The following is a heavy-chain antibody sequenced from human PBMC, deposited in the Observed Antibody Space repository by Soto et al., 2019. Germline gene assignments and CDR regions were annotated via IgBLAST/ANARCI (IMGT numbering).Heavy chain of an antibody. CDR3: ARGGLNNMLRGVPHNWFDP. CDR1: GYTFTNYG. D-gene: IGHD3-10*01. CDR2: ISAYNGNT. Sequence: RASVKVSCKASGYTFTNYGISWVRQAPGQGLEWMGWISAYNGNTNYAQKLQGRVTMTTDTSTSTAYMELRSLRSDDTAVYYCARGGLNNMLRGVPHNWFDPWGQGTLVTVSS. J-gene: IGHJ5*02. V-gene: IGHV1-18*01.